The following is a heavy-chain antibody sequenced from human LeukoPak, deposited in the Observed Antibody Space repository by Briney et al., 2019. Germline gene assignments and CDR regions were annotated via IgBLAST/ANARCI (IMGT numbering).Heavy chain of an antibody. CDR3: AKDETYYYGSGSLDY. D-gene: IGHD3-10*01. V-gene: IGHV3-30*18. J-gene: IGHJ4*02. CDR2: ISYDGSNK. Sequence: PGGSLRLSCAASGFTFSSYGMHWVRQAPGKGLEWVAVISYDGSNKYYADSVKGRFTISRDNSKNTLYLQMNSLRAEDTALYYCAKDETYYYGSGSLDYWGQGTLVTVSS. CDR1: GFTFSSYG.